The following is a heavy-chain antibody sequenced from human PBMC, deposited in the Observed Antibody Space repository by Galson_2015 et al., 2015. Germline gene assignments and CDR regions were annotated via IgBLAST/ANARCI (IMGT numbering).Heavy chain of an antibody. CDR2: IRASSAVV. V-gene: IGHV3-48*02. Sequence: LEWVAYIRASSAVVHHADSVQGRFTISRDNAKNSLYLQMNSLREEDTAVYYCTRDPHSLDVWGQGTTVTVSS. CDR3: TRDPHSLDV. D-gene: IGHD6-13*01. J-gene: IGHJ6*02.